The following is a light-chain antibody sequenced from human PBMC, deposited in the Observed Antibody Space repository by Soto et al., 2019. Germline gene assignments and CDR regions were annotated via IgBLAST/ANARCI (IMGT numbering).Light chain of an antibody. CDR3: QTWGTGIHV. J-gene: IGLJ1*01. CDR2: LNSDGSH. Sequence: QLVLTQSPSASASPGASVKLTCTLSSGHSSYAIAWHQQQPEKGPRYLMKLNSDGSHSKGDGIPDRFSGSSSGAERYLIISSLQYEDEADYYCQTWGTGIHVFGTGTKLTVL. V-gene: IGLV4-69*01. CDR1: SGHSSYA.